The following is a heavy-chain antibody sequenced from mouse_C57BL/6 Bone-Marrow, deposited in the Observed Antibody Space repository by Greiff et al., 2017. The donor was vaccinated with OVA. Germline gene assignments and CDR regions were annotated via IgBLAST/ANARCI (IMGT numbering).Heavy chain of an antibody. CDR3: ARRLLWLRAYYYAMDY. CDR1: GFTFSDYG. J-gene: IGHJ4*01. D-gene: IGHD2-2*01. CDR2: ISSGSSTI. V-gene: IGHV5-17*01. Sequence: DVMLVESGGGLVKPGGSLKLSCAASGFTFSDYGMHWVRQAPEKGLEWVAYISSGSSTIYYADTVKGRFTIARDNAKNTLFLQMTSLRSEDTAMYYGARRLLWLRAYYYAMDYWGQGTSVTVSS.